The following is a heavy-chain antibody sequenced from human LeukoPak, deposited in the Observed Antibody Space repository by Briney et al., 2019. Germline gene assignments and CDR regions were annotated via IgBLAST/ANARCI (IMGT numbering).Heavy chain of an antibody. Sequence: GRSLRLSCAASGFTFSSYWMNWARQAPGKGLEWVASINHNGNVNYYVDSVKGRFTISRDNAKNSLYLQMSNLRAEDTAVYFCARGGGLDVWGQGARSPSP. CDR3: ARGGGLDV. J-gene: IGHJ6*02. V-gene: IGHV3-7*03. D-gene: IGHD3-16*01. CDR2: INHNGNVN. CDR1: GFTFSSYW.